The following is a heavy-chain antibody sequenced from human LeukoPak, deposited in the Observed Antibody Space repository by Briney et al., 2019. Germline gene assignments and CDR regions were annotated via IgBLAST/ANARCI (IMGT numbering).Heavy chain of an antibody. CDR3: ASFEYSSSYYFDY. CDR1: GGSISSYY. Sequence: SETLSLTCTVSGGSISSYYWSWIRQPPGKGLEWIGYIYYSGRTNYNPSLKSRVTISVDTSKNQFSLKLSSVTAADTAVYYCASFEYSSSYYFDYWGQGTLVTVSS. D-gene: IGHD6-6*01. J-gene: IGHJ4*02. V-gene: IGHV4-59*01. CDR2: IYYSGRT.